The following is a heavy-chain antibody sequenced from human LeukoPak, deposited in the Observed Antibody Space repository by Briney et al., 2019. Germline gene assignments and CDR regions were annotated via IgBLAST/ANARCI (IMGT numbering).Heavy chain of an antibody. CDR3: XXXXYXDXXXXAFDI. J-gene: IGHJ3*02. Sequence: GGSLRLSCVVSGFTFNKYPMHWVRQAPGKGLQWVAVISYDGTKTYFADSVKGRFTISRDNSKNMLFLQMNSLRTEDTAVYYGXXXXYXDXXXXAFDIXGQGTMVTVSS. CDR2: ISYDGTKT. V-gene: IGHV3-30*04. CDR1: GFTFNKYP.